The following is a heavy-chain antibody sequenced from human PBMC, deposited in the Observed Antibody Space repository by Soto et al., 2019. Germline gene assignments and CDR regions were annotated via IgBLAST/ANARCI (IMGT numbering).Heavy chain of an antibody. J-gene: IGHJ4*02. D-gene: IGHD1-26*01. CDR3: ARGRSVGSHFGS. Sequence: PGGSLRLSCAASGFTVSSYEFNWVRQAPGKGLEWLSYIDTSGRTIYADSVKGRFTLSRDNAKNSLYLQMNSLRAEDSAVYYCARGRSVGSHFGSWGQGTLVTVSS. V-gene: IGHV3-48*03. CDR2: IDTSGRTI. CDR1: GFTVSSYE.